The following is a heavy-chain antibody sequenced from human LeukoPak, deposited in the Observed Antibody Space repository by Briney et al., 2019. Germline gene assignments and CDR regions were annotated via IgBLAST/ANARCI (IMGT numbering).Heavy chain of an antibody. Sequence: GGSLRLSCAASGFTFSSYAMSWVRQAPGKGLEWVSGISGSGDNTYYADSVKGRFNISRDSSKNTLYLQMSSLRVEDTAVYYCASQGRGAFDIWGQGTMVTVSS. CDR3: ASQGRGAFDI. D-gene: IGHD3-10*01. CDR2: ISGSGDNT. J-gene: IGHJ3*02. CDR1: GFTFSSYA. V-gene: IGHV3-23*01.